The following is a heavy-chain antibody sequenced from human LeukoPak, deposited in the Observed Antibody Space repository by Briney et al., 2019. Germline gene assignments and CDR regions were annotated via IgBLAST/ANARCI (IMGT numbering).Heavy chain of an antibody. V-gene: IGHV4-39*01. CDR1: GGSITTHDNY. CDR2: ISYSGNT. CDR3: ARLFGVVITHFNWFDP. J-gene: IGHJ5*02. Sequence: SETLSLTCTVSGGSITTHDNYWGWIRQPPGKGLEWIGSISYSGNTYYNPSLQSRVSMSIDTSKNQFSLKLSSVTAADTAVYYCARLFGVVITHFNWFDPWGQGTLVTVSS. D-gene: IGHD3-3*01.